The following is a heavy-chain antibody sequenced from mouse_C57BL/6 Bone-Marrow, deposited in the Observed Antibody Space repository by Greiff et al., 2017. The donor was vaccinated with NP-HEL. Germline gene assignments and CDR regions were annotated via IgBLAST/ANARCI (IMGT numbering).Heavy chain of an antibody. J-gene: IGHJ3*01. D-gene: IGHD4-1*02. CDR3: TAQLGRVFAY. CDR2: IDPENGDT. Sequence: EVQLQQSGAELVRPGASVKLSCTASGFNIKDDYMHWVKQRPEQGLEWIGWIDPENGDTEYASKFQGKATITADTSSNTAYLQLSSLTSEDTAVYYCTAQLGRVFAYWGQGTLVTVSA. CDR1: GFNIKDDY. V-gene: IGHV14-4*01.